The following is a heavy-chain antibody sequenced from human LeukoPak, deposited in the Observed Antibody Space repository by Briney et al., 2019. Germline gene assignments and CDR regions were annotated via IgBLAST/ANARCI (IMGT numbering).Heavy chain of an antibody. CDR2: IDTSGST. CDR1: GGSISSLY. J-gene: IGHJ6*03. Sequence: SETLSLTCIVSGGSISSLYWSWIRQPAGKGLEWIGRIDTSGSTNYSPSLKSRVTMSVDPSKNQFSLKLSSVTAADTAVYYCARLAVTGAGELTYYYDYMDVWGKGSTVTVSS. D-gene: IGHD2-21*02. CDR3: ARLAVTGAGELTYYYDYMDV. V-gene: IGHV4-4*07.